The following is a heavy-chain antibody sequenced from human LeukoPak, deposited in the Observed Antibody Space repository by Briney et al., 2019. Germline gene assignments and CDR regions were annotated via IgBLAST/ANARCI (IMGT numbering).Heavy chain of an antibody. CDR1: GFTFSTYG. CDR2: ISYDGSNK. V-gene: IGHV3-30*03. J-gene: IGHJ4*02. D-gene: IGHD1-1*01. CDR3: ARRTRGRWVDY. Sequence: PGGSLRLSCAASGFTFSTYGMHCGREGPGRGLGWVSGISYDGSNKYYADSVKGRFTTSRANSKNTLSMQMNSLRAEDTAVYYCARRTRGRWVDYWGQGTLVTVSS.